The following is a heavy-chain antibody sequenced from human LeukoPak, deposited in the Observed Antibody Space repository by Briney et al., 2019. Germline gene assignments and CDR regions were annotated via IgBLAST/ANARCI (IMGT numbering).Heavy chain of an antibody. CDR1: GFTFSNAW. J-gene: IGHJ4*02. CDR3: ARISGWRGKNFDY. Sequence: GGSLRLSCAASGFTFSNAWMSWVRQAPGKGLEWVANIKQDGSEKYYVDSVKGRFTISRDNAKNSLYLQMNSLRAEDTAVYYCARISGWRGKNFDYWGQGTLVTVSS. D-gene: IGHD6-19*01. CDR2: IKQDGSEK. V-gene: IGHV3-7*01.